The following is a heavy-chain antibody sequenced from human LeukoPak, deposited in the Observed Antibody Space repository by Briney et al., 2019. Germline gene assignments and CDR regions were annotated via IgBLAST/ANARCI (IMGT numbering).Heavy chain of an antibody. CDR2: ISSRSNYT. CDR1: GFTFSDDY. J-gene: IGHJ4*02. D-gene: IGHD6-6*01. CDR3: ARGEEYSSSSGPVDY. V-gene: IGHV3-11*06. Sequence: PGGSLRLSCAASGFTFSDDYMSWIRQAPGKGLEWVSYISSRSNYTNYADSVKGRFTISRDNAKHSLYLQMNSLRAEDTAVYYCARGEEYSSSSGPVDYWGQGTLVTASS.